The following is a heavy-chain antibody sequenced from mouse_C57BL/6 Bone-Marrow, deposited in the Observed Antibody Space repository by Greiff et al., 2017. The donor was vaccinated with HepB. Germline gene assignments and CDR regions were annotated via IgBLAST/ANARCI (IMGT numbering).Heavy chain of an antibody. V-gene: IGHV1-18*01. J-gene: IGHJ3*01. D-gene: IGHD4-1*01. CDR2: INPNNGGT. CDR3: ARSNWDGGIAY. Sequence: EVQLKESGPELVKPGASVKIPCKASGYTFTDYNMDWVKQSHGKSLEWIGGINPNNGGTIYNQKFKGKATLTVDKSSSTAYMELRSLTSEDTAVYYCARSNWDGGIAYWGQGTLVTVSA. CDR1: GYTFTDYN.